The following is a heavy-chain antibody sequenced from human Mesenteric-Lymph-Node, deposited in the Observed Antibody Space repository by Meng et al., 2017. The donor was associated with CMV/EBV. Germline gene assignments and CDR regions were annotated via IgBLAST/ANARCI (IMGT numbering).Heavy chain of an antibody. J-gene: IGHJ6*02. Sequence: SETLSLTCTVSGGSVSSGSYYWSWIRQPPGKGLEWIGYIYYSGSTNYNPSLKSRVTISVDTSKNQFSLKLSSVTAADTAVYYCARADHRDGSQYYYYYYDMTVWGQGTTVTVSS. CDR1: GGSVSSGSYY. CDR3: ARADHRDGSQYYYYYYDMTV. V-gene: IGHV4-61*01. CDR2: IYYSGST.